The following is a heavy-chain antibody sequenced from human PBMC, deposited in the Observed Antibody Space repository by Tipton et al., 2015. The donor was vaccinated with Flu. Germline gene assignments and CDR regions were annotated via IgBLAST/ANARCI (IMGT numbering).Heavy chain of an antibody. CDR1: GGSISSYY. CDR2: IKYSGST. V-gene: IGHV4-59*08. CDR3: ARIAAAGTGYFDY. J-gene: IGHJ4*02. Sequence: TLSLTCTVSGGSISSYYWSWIRQPPGKGLEWIGYIKYSGSTNYNPSLKSRVTISVDTSKNQFSPKLSSVTAADTAVYYCARIAAAGTGYFDYWGQGTLVTVSS. D-gene: IGHD6-13*01.